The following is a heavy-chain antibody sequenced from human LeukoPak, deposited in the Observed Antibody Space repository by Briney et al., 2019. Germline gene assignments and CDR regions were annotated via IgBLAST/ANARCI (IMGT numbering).Heavy chain of an antibody. D-gene: IGHD6-13*01. V-gene: IGHV3-21*01. J-gene: IGHJ4*02. CDR1: GFTFSSYS. Sequence: GGSLRLSCAASGFTFSSYSMNWVRQAPGKGLEWASSISSSSSYIYYADSVKGRFTISRDNAKNSLYLQMNSLRAEDTAVYYCAREVPSSFDYWGQGTLVTVSS. CDR3: AREVPSSFDY. CDR2: ISSSSSYI.